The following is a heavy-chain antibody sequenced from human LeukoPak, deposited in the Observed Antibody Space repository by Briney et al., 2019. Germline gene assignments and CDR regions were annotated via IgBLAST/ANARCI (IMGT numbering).Heavy chain of an antibody. Sequence: GGSLRLSCAASGFTFSTYAMSWVRQAPGKGLEWVSAISGSGGTTYYADSVKGRFTISRDNSKNTLYLEMNTLRVEDTAVYYCARGGLGSFDYWGQGTLVTVSS. CDR2: ISGSGGTT. CDR3: ARGGLGSFDY. CDR1: GFTFSTYA. J-gene: IGHJ4*02. V-gene: IGHV3-23*01. D-gene: IGHD7-27*01.